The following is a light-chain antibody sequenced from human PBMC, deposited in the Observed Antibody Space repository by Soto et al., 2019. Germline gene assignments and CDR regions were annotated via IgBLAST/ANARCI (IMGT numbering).Light chain of an antibody. V-gene: IGLV2-23*01. J-gene: IGLJ1*01. CDR3: CSYAGSSTYYV. CDR2: EGS. CDR1: SSDVGSYNL. Sequence: LTQPASVSGSPGQSITISCTGTSSDVGSYNLVSWYQQHPGKAPKLMIYEGSKRPSGVSNRFSGSKSGNTASLTISGLQAEDEADYYCCSYAGSSTYYVFGTGTKVTVL.